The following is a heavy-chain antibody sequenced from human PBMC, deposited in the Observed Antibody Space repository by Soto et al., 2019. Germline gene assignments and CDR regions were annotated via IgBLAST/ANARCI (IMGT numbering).Heavy chain of an antibody. CDR2: IIPILGIA. Sequence: QVQLVQSGAEVKKPGSSVKVSCKASGGTFSSYTISWVRQAPGQGLEWMGRIIPILGIANYAQKFQGRVTIXXDXSXXTAYMELSSLRSEDTAVYYCARDPGSSSTGYGMDVWGQGTTVTVSS. CDR3: ARDPGSSSTGYGMDV. J-gene: IGHJ6*02. V-gene: IGHV1-69*08. D-gene: IGHD2-2*01. CDR1: GGTFSSYT.